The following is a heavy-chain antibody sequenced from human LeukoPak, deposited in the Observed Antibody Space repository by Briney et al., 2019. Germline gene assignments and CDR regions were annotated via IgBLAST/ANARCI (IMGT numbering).Heavy chain of an antibody. D-gene: IGHD7-27*01. CDR2: INHSGST. V-gene: IGHV4-34*01. CDR1: GGSFSGYY. Sequence: SETLSLTCAVYGGSFSGYYWSWIRQPPGKGLEWIGEINHSGSTNYNPSLKSRVTISVDTSKNQFSLKLSSVTAADTAVYYCARHGDPNGIDYWGQGTLVTVSS. J-gene: IGHJ4*02. CDR3: ARHGDPNGIDY.